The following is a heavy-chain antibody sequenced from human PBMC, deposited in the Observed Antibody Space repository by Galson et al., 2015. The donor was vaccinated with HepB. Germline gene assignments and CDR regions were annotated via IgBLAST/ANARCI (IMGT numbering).Heavy chain of an antibody. CDR3: ARGRVLLWFGEFRPVDGMDV. Sequence: SVKVSCKASGYTFTSYYMHWVRQAPGQGLEWMGIINPSGGSTSYAQKFQGRVTMTRDTSTSTVYMELSSLRSEDTAVYYCARGRVLLWFGEFRPVDGMDVWGQGTTVTVSS. D-gene: IGHD3-10*01. CDR1: GYTFTSYY. CDR2: INPSGGST. V-gene: IGHV1-46*01. J-gene: IGHJ6*02.